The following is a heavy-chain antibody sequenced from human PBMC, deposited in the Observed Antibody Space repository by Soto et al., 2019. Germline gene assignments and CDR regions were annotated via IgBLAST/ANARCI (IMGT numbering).Heavy chain of an antibody. CDR1: GGSISSSNW. J-gene: IGHJ6*02. D-gene: IGHD6-19*01. Sequence: SETLSLTCAVSGGSISSSNWWSWVRQPPGKGLEWIGEIYHSGSTNYNPPLKSRVTISVDKSKNQFSLKLSSVTAADTAVYYCARVGNGWYYYYGMDVWGQGTTVTVSS. CDR2: IYHSGST. CDR3: ARVGNGWYYYYGMDV. V-gene: IGHV4-4*02.